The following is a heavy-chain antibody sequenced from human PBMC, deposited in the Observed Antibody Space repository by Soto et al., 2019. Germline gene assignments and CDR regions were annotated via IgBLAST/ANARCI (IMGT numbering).Heavy chain of an antibody. D-gene: IGHD5-12*01. CDR3: ARGGGYAVDY. CDR1: GYTFTSNS. J-gene: IGHJ4*02. Sequence: QVQLVQSGGELRKPGASVKVSCKASGYTFTSNSISWVRQAPGQGLEWMGWISTNNGNTKFAQKFQGRVTLTTDTSTSTAYMELMSLRSDDTAVYYCARGGGYAVDYWGQGTLVTVSS. CDR2: ISTNNGNT. V-gene: IGHV1-18*04.